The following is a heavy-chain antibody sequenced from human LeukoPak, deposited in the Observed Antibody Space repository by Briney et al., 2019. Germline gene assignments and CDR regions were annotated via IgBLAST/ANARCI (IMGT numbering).Heavy chain of an antibody. Sequence: SETLSLTCTVFGGSIGTYYWSWIRQPAGKGLEWIGRIFTTGGANYNPSLKSRVTMSLDTSKNLFSLKLNSVTAADTAVYYCVRDGPSWGLLWGQGALVTVSS. CDR1: GGSIGTYY. D-gene: IGHD7-27*01. J-gene: IGHJ4*02. V-gene: IGHV4-4*07. CDR3: VRDGPSWGLL. CDR2: IFTTGGA.